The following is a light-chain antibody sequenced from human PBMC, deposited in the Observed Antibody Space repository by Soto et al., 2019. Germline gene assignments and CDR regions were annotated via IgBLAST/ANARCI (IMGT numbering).Light chain of an antibody. CDR3: QQYNNWPPKT. Sequence: EIVMTQSPATLSVSPGERATLSCRASQSVSSNLAWYQQKPGPAPMLLIYGASTRATGIPARFSGSGSGTEFTLTISSLQAEDFAVYYCQQYNNWPPKTFGQGTKVDIK. CDR1: QSVSSN. V-gene: IGKV3-15*01. J-gene: IGKJ1*01. CDR2: GAS.